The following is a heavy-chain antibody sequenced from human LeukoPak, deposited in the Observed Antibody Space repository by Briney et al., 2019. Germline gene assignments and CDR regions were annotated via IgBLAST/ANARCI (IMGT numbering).Heavy chain of an antibody. CDR3: ARGYSSSWYPGYYYYYGMDV. V-gene: IGHV4-61*01. J-gene: IGHJ6*02. CDR1: GGSVSSGSYY. D-gene: IGHD6-13*01. CDR2: IYYSGST. Sequence: SETLSLTCTVSGGSVSSGSYYWSWIRQPPGKGLEWIGYIYYSGSTNYNPSLKSRVTISVDTSKNQFSLKLSSVTAADTAVYYCARGYSSSWYPGYYYYYGMDVWGQGTTVTVSS.